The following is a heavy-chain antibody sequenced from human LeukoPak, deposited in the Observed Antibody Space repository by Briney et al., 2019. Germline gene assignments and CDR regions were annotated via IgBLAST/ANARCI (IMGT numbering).Heavy chain of an antibody. J-gene: IGHJ3*02. V-gene: IGHV1-18*01. CDR1: GYTFTSYG. CDR3: AKSSGWDLDAFDI. CDR2: ISAYNGNT. Sequence: GASVKVSCKASGYTFTSYGISWVRQAPGQGLEWMGWISAYNGNTNYAQKFQGRVTITRNTSITTAYMELSSLRSEDTAVYYCAKSSGWDLDAFDIWGQGTMVTVSS. D-gene: IGHD6-19*01.